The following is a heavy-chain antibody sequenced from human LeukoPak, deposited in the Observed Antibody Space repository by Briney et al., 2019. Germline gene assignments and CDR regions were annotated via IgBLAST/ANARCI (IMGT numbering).Heavy chain of an antibody. J-gene: IGHJ4*02. CDR1: GFTFSKHW. V-gene: IGHV3-74*01. D-gene: IGHD6-19*01. CDR3: ATKQWLAPPPDS. CDR2: INTDGTVT. Sequence: PGGSLRLSCAASGFTFSKHWMLWVRQAPGKGLESVSRINTDGTVTTYADSVKGRFTVSRDNADNTMFLHMNSGRDEDTAVYYCATKQWLAPPPDSWGQGTPVTVSS.